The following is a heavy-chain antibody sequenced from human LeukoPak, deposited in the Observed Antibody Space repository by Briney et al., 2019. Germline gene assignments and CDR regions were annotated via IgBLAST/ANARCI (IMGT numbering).Heavy chain of an antibody. J-gene: IGHJ4*02. V-gene: IGHV1-69*06. CDR1: GATFSSYA. D-gene: IGHD6-19*01. CDR3: ASLSVAGLSERVGY. Sequence: GSSVKVSCKASGATFSSYAISWVRQAPGQGLEWMGGIIPIFGTANYAQKFQGRVTITADKSTSTAYMELSSLRSEDTAVYYCASLSVAGLSERVGYWGQGTLVTVSS. CDR2: IIPIFGTA.